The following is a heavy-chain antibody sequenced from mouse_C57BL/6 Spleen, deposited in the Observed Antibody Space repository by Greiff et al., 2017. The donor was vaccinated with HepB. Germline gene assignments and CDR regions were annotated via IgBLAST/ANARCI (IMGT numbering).Heavy chain of an antibody. CDR1: GFTFSDYG. V-gene: IGHV5-17*01. D-gene: IGHD2-2*01. CDR2: ISSGSSTI. Sequence: DVKLVESGGGLVKPGGSLKLSCAASGFTFSDYGMHWVRQAPEKGLEWVAYISSGSSTIYYADTVKGRFTISRDNAKNTLFLQMTSLRSEDTAMYYCARRTFMVTTGVYYAMDYWGQGTSVTVSS. CDR3: ARRTFMVTTGVYYAMDY. J-gene: IGHJ4*01.